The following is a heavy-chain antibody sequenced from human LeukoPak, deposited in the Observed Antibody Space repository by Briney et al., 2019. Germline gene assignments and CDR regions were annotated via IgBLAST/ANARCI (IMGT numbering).Heavy chain of an antibody. J-gene: IGHJ3*02. Sequence: SETLSLTCAVYGGSFSGYYWSWIRQPPGKGLEWIGEINHSGSTNYNPSLKGRVTISVDTSKNQFSLKLSSVTAADTAVYYCARADSGSYYYAFDIWGQGTMVAVSS. V-gene: IGHV4-34*01. CDR1: GGSFSGYY. CDR3: ARADSGSYYYAFDI. D-gene: IGHD1-26*01. CDR2: INHSGST.